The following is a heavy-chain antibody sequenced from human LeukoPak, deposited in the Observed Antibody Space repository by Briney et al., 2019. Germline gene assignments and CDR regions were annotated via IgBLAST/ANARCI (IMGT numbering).Heavy chain of an antibody. Sequence: GRSLRLSCAASGFTFDDYAMHWVRQAPGKGLEWVSGISWNSGSIGYADSVKGRFTISRDNAKNSLYLQMNSLRAEDMAFYYCAKQYSGSYYSPLYFDYWGQGTLVTVSS. CDR1: GFTFDDYA. J-gene: IGHJ4*02. D-gene: IGHD1-26*01. CDR3: AKQYSGSYYSPLYFDY. V-gene: IGHV3-9*03. CDR2: ISWNSGSI.